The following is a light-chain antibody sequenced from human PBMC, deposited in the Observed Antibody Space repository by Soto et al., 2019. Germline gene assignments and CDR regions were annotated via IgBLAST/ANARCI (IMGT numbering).Light chain of an antibody. CDR3: QHYNSYSEA. CDR2: DAS. J-gene: IGKJ1*01. V-gene: IGKV1-9*01. CDR1: QGISSY. Sequence: DIQLTRSPAFLSASVGDRVAITCRASQGISSYLAWYQQKPGKAPKLLIYDASTLQSGVPSRFSGSGSGTEFTLTISSLQPDDFATYYCQHYNSYSEAFGQGTKVDIK.